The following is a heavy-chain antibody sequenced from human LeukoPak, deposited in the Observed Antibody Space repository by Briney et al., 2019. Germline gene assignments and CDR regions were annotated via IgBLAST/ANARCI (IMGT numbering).Heavy chain of an antibody. CDR3: ARAEMATITIDY. CDR1: GFTFSSYA. J-gene: IGHJ4*02. CDR2: IRDSSTDT. Sequence: GGSLRLSCAASGFTFSSYAMSWVRQAPGKGLEWVSAIRDSSTDTYYADSVKGRFTISRDNAKNSLYLQMNSLRVEDTAVYYCARAEMATITIDYWGQGTLVTVSS. V-gene: IGHV3-21*01. D-gene: IGHD5-24*01.